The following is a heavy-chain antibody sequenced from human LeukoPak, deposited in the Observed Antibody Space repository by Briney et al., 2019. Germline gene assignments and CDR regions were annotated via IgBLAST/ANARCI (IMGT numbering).Heavy chain of an antibody. J-gene: IGHJ4*02. CDR1: GVTFSSYA. CDR2: IIPIFGTA. CDR3: ARTTRDYGGTLGY. V-gene: IGHV1-69*13. Sequence: SVKLSCKASGVTFSSYAISWVRQAPGQGLEWMGGIIPIFGTANYAQKFQGRVTITADESTSTAYMELSSLRSEDTAVYYCARTTRDYGGTLGYWGQGTLVTVSS. D-gene: IGHD4-23*01.